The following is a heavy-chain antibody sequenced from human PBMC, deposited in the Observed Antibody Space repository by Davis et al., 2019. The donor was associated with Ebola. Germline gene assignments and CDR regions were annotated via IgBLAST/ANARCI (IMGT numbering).Heavy chain of an antibody. V-gene: IGHV4-34*01. CDR3: ARRDDFWSGYSHFDY. CDR2: IYYSGST. CDR1: GGSFSGYY. J-gene: IGHJ4*02. D-gene: IGHD3-3*01. Sequence: MPSETLSLTCAVYGGSFSGYYWGWIRQPPGKGLEWIGSIYYSGSTYYNPSLKSRVTISVDTSKNQFSLKLSSVTAADTAVYYCARRDDFWSGYSHFDYWGQGTLVTVSS.